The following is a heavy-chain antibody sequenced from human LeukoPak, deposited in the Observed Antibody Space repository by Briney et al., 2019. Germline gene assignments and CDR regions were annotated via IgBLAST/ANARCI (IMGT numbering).Heavy chain of an antibody. J-gene: IGHJ5*02. V-gene: IGHV3-23*01. CDR2: ISGSGGST. D-gene: IGHD3-9*01. CDR1: GFTFSSYA. Sequence: GGSLRLSCAASGFTFSSYAMSWVRQAPGKGLEWVSAISGSGGSTYYADSVKGRFTISRDNSKNTLYLQMNSLGAEDTAVYYCAKAKRLRYFDWLRFEGFDPWGQGTLVTVSS. CDR3: AKAKRLRYFDWLRFEGFDP.